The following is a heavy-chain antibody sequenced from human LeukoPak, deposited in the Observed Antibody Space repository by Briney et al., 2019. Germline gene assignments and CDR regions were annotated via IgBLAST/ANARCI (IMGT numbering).Heavy chain of an antibody. CDR3: ARVRIRAAGTRENYYYYYMDV. J-gene: IGHJ6*03. Sequence: GASVKVSCKVSGYTLTELSMHWVRQAPGKGLEWVGGFDPEDGETIYAQKFQGRVTMTEDTSTDTAYMELSSLRSEDTAVYYCARVRIRAAGTRENYYYYYMDVWGKGTTVTVSS. D-gene: IGHD6-13*01. CDR1: GYTLTELS. CDR2: FDPEDGET. V-gene: IGHV1-24*01.